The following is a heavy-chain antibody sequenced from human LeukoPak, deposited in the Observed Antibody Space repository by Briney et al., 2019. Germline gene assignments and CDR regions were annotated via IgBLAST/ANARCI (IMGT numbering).Heavy chain of an antibody. V-gene: IGHV4-59*12. Sequence: SETLSLTCTVSGASISSYYWSWIRQPPGEGLEWIGYMYNSGTTNYNPSLKSRVTISVDTSTNQFSLKLKSVTAADTAVYCCSRAPNSYDSATYAVRQYSDLWGGGTLVTVSS. D-gene: IGHD3-22*01. CDR3: SRAPNSYDSATYAVRQYSDL. CDR2: MYNSGTT. J-gene: IGHJ2*01. CDR1: GASISSYY.